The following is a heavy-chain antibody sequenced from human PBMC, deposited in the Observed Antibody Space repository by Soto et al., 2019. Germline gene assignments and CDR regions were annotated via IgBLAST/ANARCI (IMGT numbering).Heavy chain of an antibody. CDR1: GFSFNLYG. J-gene: IGHJ4*01. V-gene: IGHV3-30*18. Sequence: VGSLRLSCTASGFSFNLYGMHWVRQAPGRGLEWVTLVSGDGTKTYYTDSVKGRFTVSRDNSKNSLYLQMNSLRPEDTAVYYCAKPIAVAGTGHFDYWGHGTLVTVSS. CDR3: AKPIAVAGTGHFDY. D-gene: IGHD6-19*01. CDR2: VSGDGTKT.